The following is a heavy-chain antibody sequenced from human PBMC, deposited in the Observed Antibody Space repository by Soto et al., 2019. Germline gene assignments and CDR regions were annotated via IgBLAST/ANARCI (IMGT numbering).Heavy chain of an antibody. V-gene: IGHV2-5*02. D-gene: IGHD6-25*01. CDR3: VHRSGVGGNGCLPGD. CDR1: GFSLSTSEEG. CDR2: IYWDDDK. J-gene: IGHJ4*02. Sequence: QITLKESGPPLVKPTQTLTLTCTFSGFSLSTSEEGVGWIRQPPGKALEWLALIYWDDDKRYSPSLKRRLTITKDSSKHQVVLTKPKMDPVDTATYYCVHRSGVGGNGCLPGDWGQGTLVTVSS.